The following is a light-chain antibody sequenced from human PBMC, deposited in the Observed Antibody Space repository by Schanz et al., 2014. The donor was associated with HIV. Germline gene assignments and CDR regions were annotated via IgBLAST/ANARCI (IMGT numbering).Light chain of an antibody. V-gene: IGLV2-11*01. CDR1: SSDVGAYDY. CDR3: CSYAGTYV. Sequence: QSALTQSRSVSGSPGQSVTISCTGTSSDVGAYDYVSWYQQHPGKAPKLMIFDVNKRPSGVPDRFSGSKSGSTASLTISGLQAEDEADYYCCSYAGTYVFGTGTKVTVL. CDR2: DVN. J-gene: IGLJ1*01.